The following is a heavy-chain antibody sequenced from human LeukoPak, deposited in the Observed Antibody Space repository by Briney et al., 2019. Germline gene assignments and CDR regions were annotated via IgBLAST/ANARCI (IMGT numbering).Heavy chain of an antibody. CDR3: AKSNGYGLIDI. V-gene: IGHV4-34*01. Sequence: SETLSLTCAVYGGSFSGYYWNWIRQPPGKGLEWIGEINHSGSARYNPSLKSRVTISLDTSRNQFSLKLNSVTAADTAVYYCAKSNGYGLIDIWGQGTMVTVSS. D-gene: IGHD3-22*01. CDR1: GGSFSGYY. J-gene: IGHJ3*02. CDR2: INHSGSA.